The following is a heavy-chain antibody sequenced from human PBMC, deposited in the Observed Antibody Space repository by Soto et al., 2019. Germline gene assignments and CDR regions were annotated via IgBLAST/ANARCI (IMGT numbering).Heavy chain of an antibody. CDR1: GGTFSSYA. D-gene: IGHD3-16*01. V-gene: IGHV1-69*01. CDR2: IIPIFGTA. J-gene: IGHJ4*02. Sequence: QVQLVQSGAEVKKPGSSVKVSCKASGGTFSSYAISWVRQAPGQGLEWMGGIIPIFGTANYAQKFQGRVTITADESTSTAYMELRSLRYEDTAVYYCARGAQGADYDYVWGSDYWGQGTLVTVSS. CDR3: ARGAQGADYDYVWGSDY.